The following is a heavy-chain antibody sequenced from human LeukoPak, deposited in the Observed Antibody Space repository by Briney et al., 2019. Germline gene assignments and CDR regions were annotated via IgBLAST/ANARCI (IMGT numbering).Heavy chain of an antibody. V-gene: IGHV1-2*06. J-gene: IGHJ4*02. CDR1: GYMFTAYY. Sequence: ASVKVSCKTSGYMFTAYYIQWVRQAPGQGLEWMGRLNTNSGGADYAQKFQGRLTMTRDTSISTGYMELTGLTSDDTAVYYCARMVRGIIYWGQGTLVTVSS. CDR2: LNTNSGGA. D-gene: IGHD3-10*01. CDR3: ARMVRGIIY.